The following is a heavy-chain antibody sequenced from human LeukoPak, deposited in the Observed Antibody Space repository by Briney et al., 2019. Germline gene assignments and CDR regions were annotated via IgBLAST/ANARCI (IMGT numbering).Heavy chain of an antibody. CDR3: AKDPQTYYYDSSGYPEDY. J-gene: IGHJ4*02. V-gene: IGHV3-23*01. D-gene: IGHD3-22*01. Sequence: GGSLRLSCAASGFTFSSYAMSWVRQAPGKGLEWVSAISGSGGSTYYADSVKGRFTISRDNSKNTLYLQMNSLRAEDTAVYYCAKDPQTYYYDSSGYPEDYWGQGTLVTVSP. CDR1: GFTFSSYA. CDR2: ISGSGGST.